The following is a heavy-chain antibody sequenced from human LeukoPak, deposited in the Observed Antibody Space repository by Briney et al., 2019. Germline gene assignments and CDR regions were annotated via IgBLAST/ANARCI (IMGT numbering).Heavy chain of an antibody. Sequence: SETLSLTCAVYGGSFSGYYWSWIRQPPGKGLEWIGEINHSGSTNYNPSLKSRVTISVDTSKNQFSLKLSSVTAADTAVYYCARGNKKFGYFDYWGQGTLVTVSS. D-gene: IGHD3-10*01. CDR2: INHSGST. J-gene: IGHJ4*02. CDR1: GGSFSGYY. CDR3: ARGNKKFGYFDY. V-gene: IGHV4-34*01.